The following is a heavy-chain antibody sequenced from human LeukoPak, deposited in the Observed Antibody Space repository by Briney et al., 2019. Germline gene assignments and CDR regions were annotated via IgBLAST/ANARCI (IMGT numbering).Heavy chain of an antibody. CDR1: GFTFSSYA. CDR2: ISGTAGST. J-gene: IGHJ3*02. D-gene: IGHD2-15*01. CDR3: TRGGYCSGDTCYSSAFDI. V-gene: IGHV3-23*01. Sequence: GGSLRLSCAGSGFTFSSYAMTWVRQAPGKGLEWVSPISGTAGSTYYADSVKGRFTISRDTSKNTLYLQMNSLRAEDTAVYYCTRGGYCSGDTCYSSAFDIWGQGTMVTVSS.